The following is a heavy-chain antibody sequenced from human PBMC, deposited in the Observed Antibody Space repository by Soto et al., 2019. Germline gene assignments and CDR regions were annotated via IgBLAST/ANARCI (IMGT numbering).Heavy chain of an antibody. D-gene: IGHD3-3*01. V-gene: IGHV3-48*03. CDR3: AKLGYDFWSGYFRLAAAGLHYYGMDV. CDR1: GFTFSSYE. Sequence: GGSLRLSCAASGFTFSSYEMNWVRQAPGKGLEWVSYISSSGSTIYYADSVKGRFTISRDNAKNTLYLQMNSLRAEDTAVYYCAKLGYDFWSGYFRLAAAGLHYYGMDVWGQGTTVTVSS. J-gene: IGHJ6*02. CDR2: ISSSGSTI.